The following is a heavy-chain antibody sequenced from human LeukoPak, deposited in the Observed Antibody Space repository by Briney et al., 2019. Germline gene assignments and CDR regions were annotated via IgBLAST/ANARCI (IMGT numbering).Heavy chain of an antibody. Sequence: PGGSLRLSCAASGFTFSSYAMSWVRQAPGRGLEWVSAISGSGGSTYYADSVKGRFTISRDNSKNTLSLQINSLRAEDTAVYYCAKDTARGVIAYYFDYWGQGTLVTVSS. J-gene: IGHJ4*02. CDR2: ISGSGGST. V-gene: IGHV3-23*01. CDR1: GFTFSSYA. CDR3: AKDTARGVIAYYFDY. D-gene: IGHD3-10*01.